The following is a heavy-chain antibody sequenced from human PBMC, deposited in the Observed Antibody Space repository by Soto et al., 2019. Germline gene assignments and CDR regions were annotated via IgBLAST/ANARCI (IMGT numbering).Heavy chain of an antibody. D-gene: IGHD3-3*01. CDR1: GFDFNSYA. CDR2: ITSGGST. J-gene: IGHJ4*02. Sequence: EVQLLESGRGFVQPGGSLRLSWAASGFDFNSYAMNWVRQAPGKGLEWLSAITSGGSTYYAGSLRGRFTLSRDNSRNTVFLQMDNLRDDDTAVYYCATELRYLDWFPRRDYWGQGTLVTVSS. V-gene: IGHV3-23*01. CDR3: ATELRYLDWFPRRDY.